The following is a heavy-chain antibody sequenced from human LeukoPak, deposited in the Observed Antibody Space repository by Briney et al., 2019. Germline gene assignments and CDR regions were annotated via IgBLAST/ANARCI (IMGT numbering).Heavy chain of an antibody. V-gene: IGHV4-59*01. Sequence: KPSETLSLTCTVSGCSISSYYWSWIRQPPGKGLEWCGDIYYTGSTNYNSSLKSRVTISVDTSKNQFSLKVSAVTAADTAVYYCARGPDASGYYSNWFDPWGQGNLVTVSS. J-gene: IGHJ5*02. CDR3: ARGPDASGYYSNWFDP. CDR2: IYYTGST. CDR1: GCSISSYY. D-gene: IGHD3-22*01.